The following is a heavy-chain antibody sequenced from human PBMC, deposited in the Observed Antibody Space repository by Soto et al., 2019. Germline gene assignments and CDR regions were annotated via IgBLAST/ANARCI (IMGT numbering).Heavy chain of an antibody. J-gene: IGHJ3*02. CDR1: GGSISSGGYY. CDR3: ARDDYGVFSAWGGGAFDI. Sequence: KASETLSLTCTVSGGSISSGGYYWSWIRQHPGKGLEWIGYIYYSGSTYYNPSLKSRVTISVDTSKNQFSLKLSSVTAADTAVYYCARDDYGVFSAWGGGAFDIWGQGTMVTVSS. CDR2: IYYSGST. V-gene: IGHV4-31*03. D-gene: IGHD4-17*01.